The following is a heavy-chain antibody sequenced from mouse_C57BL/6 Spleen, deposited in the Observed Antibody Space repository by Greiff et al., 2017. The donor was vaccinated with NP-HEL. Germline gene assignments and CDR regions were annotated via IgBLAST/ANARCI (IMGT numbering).Heavy chain of an antibody. V-gene: IGHV1-53*01. J-gene: IGHJ4*01. CDR1: GYTFTSYW. CDR3: AREVYYDYAMDY. CDR2: INPSNGGT. D-gene: IGHD1-1*02. Sequence: QPGTELVKPGASVKLSCKASGYTFTSYWMHWVKQRPGQGLEWIGNINPSNGGTNYNEKFKSKATLTVDKSSSTAYMQLSSLTSEDSAVYYCAREVYYDYAMDYWGQGTSVTVSS.